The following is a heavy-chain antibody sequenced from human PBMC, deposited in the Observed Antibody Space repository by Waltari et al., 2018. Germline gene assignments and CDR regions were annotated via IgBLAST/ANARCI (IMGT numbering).Heavy chain of an antibody. CDR2: IYTSGST. Sequence: QVQLQESGPGLVKPSQTLSLTCTVSGGSISSGSYSWSWIRQPAGKGLEWIGYIYTSGSTNYNPSLKSRVTISVDTSKNQFSLKLSSVTAADTAVYYCARDVGPGTLDYWGQGTLVTVSS. J-gene: IGHJ4*02. CDR3: ARDVGPGTLDY. V-gene: IGHV4-61*09. CDR1: GGSISSGSYS. D-gene: IGHD1-7*01.